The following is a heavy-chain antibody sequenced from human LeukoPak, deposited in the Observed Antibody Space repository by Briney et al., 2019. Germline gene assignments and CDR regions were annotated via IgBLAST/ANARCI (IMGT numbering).Heavy chain of an antibody. V-gene: IGHV5-10-1*01. J-gene: IGHJ4*02. CDR1: GYSFTSYW. CDR2: IDPSDSYT. D-gene: IGHD5-18*01. CDR3: ARGGRGYSYGKRVYFDY. Sequence: GESLKISCKGSGYSFTSYWISWVRQMPGKGLEWMGRIDPSDSYTNYSPSFQGHVTISADKSISTAYLQWSSLKASDTAMYYCARGGRGYSYGKRVYFDYWGQGTLLTVPS.